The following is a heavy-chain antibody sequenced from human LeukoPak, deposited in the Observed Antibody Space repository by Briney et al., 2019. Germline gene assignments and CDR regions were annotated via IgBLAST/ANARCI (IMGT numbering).Heavy chain of an antibody. CDR1: GGTFSSYA. Sequence: ASVKVSCKASGGTFSSYAISWVRQAPGQGLEWMGGIIPIFGTANYAQKFQGRVTITADESTSTAYMELSSLRSEGTAVYYCARDYYGSGSYYLGYWGQGTLVTVSS. CDR3: ARDYYGSGSYYLGY. J-gene: IGHJ4*02. D-gene: IGHD3-10*01. V-gene: IGHV1-69*13. CDR2: IIPIFGTA.